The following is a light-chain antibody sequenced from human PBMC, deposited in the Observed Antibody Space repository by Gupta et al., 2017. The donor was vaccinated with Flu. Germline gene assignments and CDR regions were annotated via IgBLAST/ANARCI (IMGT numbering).Light chain of an antibody. Sequence: SYLPTQPPSASVAPGQTARITCGGDNIGSKSVQWYQQKAGQAPVLVVHDDSDRPSGIPERFSGSNSGNTDTLTLKRVEAGDEADYDCQMWANSGDHPYVFGTGTKVTVL. CDR3: QMWANSGDHPYV. CDR2: DDS. CDR1: NIGSKS. J-gene: IGLJ1*01. V-gene: IGLV3-21*02.